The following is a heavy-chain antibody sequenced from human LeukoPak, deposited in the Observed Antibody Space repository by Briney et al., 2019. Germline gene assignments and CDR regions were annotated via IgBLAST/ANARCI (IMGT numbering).Heavy chain of an antibody. J-gene: IGHJ4*02. V-gene: IGHV1-2*02. CDR3: TRGAVAAEVGTNFDY. CDR2: INPNSGGT. D-gene: IGHD6-19*01. CDR1: GYTFTDYY. Sequence: ASVTVSCKASGYTFTDYYMHWGRQAPGQGLEWMGWINPNSGGTNYAQKFQGRVTMTRDTSISTAYMELSRLISDDAAVYYCTRGAVAAEVGTNFDYWGQGTLVTVPS.